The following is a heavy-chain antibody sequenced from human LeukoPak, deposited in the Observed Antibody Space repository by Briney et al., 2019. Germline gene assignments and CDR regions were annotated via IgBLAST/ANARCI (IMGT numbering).Heavy chain of an antibody. J-gene: IGHJ4*02. Sequence: GGSLILSCAASGFTFSSYGMSWVRQAPGKGLEWVSAISGSGGSTYYADSVKGRFTISRDNSKNTLYLQMNSLRAEDTAVYYCAKDLGYYDSSGYSCFDYWGQGTLVTVSS. CDR1: GFTFSSYG. D-gene: IGHD3-22*01. CDR2: ISGSGGST. CDR3: AKDLGYYDSSGYSCFDY. V-gene: IGHV3-23*01.